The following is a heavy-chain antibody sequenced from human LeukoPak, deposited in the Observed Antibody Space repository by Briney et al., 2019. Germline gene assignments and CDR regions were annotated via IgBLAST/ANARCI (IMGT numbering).Heavy chain of an antibody. CDR2: INANTGGT. D-gene: IGHD6-13*01. V-gene: IGHV1-2*02. J-gene: IGHJ4*02. CDR3: ARTLYIAAAPGGFDY. CDR1: GYTFTGYY. Sequence: ASVKVSCKASGYTFTGYYLHWVRQAPGQGLEWMGWINANTGGTNYAQKFQGKFTMTRDTSTGTAYMELSRLRSDDAAVYYCARTLYIAAAPGGFDYWGQGTLVAVSS.